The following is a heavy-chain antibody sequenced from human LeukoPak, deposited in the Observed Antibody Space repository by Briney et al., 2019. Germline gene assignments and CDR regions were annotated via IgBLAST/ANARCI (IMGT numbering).Heavy chain of an antibody. V-gene: IGHV3-74*01. D-gene: IGHD5-12*01. CDR2: INSDGSYT. CDR3: ARERLNSGQRLSDY. J-gene: IGHJ4*02. CDR1: GFTFSSYW. Sequence: PGGSLRLSCAASGFTFSSYWMHWVRQAPGKGLVWVSRINSDGSYTSHADSVKGRFTISRDNAKNTLHLQMNSLRAEDTAVYYCARERLNSGQRLSDYWGQGTLVTVSS.